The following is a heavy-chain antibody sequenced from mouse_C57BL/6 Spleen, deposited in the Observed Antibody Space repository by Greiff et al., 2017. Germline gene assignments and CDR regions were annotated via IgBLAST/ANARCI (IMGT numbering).Heavy chain of an antibody. CDR3: ARGEDYDGSSLAY. Sequence: QVQLQQSGAELVKPVASVKISCKASGYAFSSYWMNWVKQRPGKGLEWIGQIYPGDGDTNYNGKFKGKATLTADKSSSTAYMQLSSLTSEDSAVYCCARGEDYDGSSLAYRGQGTLVTVSA. J-gene: IGHJ3*01. CDR2: IYPGDGDT. D-gene: IGHD1-1*01. CDR1: GYAFSSYW. V-gene: IGHV1-80*01.